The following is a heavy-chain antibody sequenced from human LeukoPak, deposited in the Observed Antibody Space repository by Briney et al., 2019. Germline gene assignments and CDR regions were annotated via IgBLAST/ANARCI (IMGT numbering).Heavy chain of an antibody. CDR2: IKQDGSEK. J-gene: IGHJ4*02. Sequence: PGGSLRLSCAASGFTFSSYAMSWVRQAPGKGLEWVANIKQDGSEKYYVDSVKGRFTISRDNAKNSLYLQMNSLRAEDTAVYYCARGQRYFDWSPTNYFDYWGQGTLVTVSS. CDR3: ARGQRYFDWSPTNYFDY. D-gene: IGHD3-9*01. V-gene: IGHV3-7*04. CDR1: GFTFSSYA.